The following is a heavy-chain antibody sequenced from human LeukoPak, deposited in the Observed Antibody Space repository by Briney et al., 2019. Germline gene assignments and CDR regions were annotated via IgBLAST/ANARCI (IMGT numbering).Heavy chain of an antibody. D-gene: IGHD5-18*01. V-gene: IGHV4-34*01. CDR3: ARGKYNRGYSYGNLDY. CDR2: INHSGST. J-gene: IGHJ4*02. CDR1: GGSFSGYY. Sequence: SETLSLTCAVYGGSFSGYYWSWIRQPPGKGLEWIGEINHSGSTNYNPSLKSRVTISVDTSKNQFSLKLSSVTAADTAVYYCARGKYNRGYSYGNLDYWGQGTLVTVSS.